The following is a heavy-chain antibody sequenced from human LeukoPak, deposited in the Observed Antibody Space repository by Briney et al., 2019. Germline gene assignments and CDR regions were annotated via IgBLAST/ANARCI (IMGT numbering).Heavy chain of an antibody. J-gene: IGHJ4*02. CDR1: GGSISSLY. V-gene: IGHV4-59*08. D-gene: IGHD6-6*01. CDR2: IYYTGST. Sequence: SETLSLTCSVSGGSISSLYWSWIRHPPGKGLEWSGYIYYTGSTNYNPSLKSRVTMFVDMSKNQFSLRLSSVTAADTAVYYCARHRAYSSSSPFDYWGQGTLVTVSS. CDR3: ARHRAYSSSSPFDY.